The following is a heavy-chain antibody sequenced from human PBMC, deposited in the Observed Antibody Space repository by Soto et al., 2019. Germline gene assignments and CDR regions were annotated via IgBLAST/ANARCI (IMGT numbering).Heavy chain of an antibody. CDR2: ISSSSSTI. CDR3: AALDIVVVPVHDY. CDR1: GFTLSSYS. V-gene: IGHV3-48*01. Sequence: PWGPLRVSCGASGFTLSSYSMHWVRQAPEKGLEWVSYISSSSSTIYYADSVKGRFTISRDNAKNSLYLQMNSLRAEDTAVYYCAALDIVVVPVHDYWGQGTLVTVSS. J-gene: IGHJ4*02. D-gene: IGHD2-2*01.